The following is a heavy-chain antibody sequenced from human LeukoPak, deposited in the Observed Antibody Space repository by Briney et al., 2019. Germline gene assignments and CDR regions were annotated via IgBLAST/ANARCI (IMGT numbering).Heavy chain of an antibody. CDR2: ISGSGGST. D-gene: IGHD4-23*01. CDR1: GFTFSSYG. CDR3: ARSSREPRGYAPWELMPPFDY. Sequence: PGGTLRLSCAASGFTFSSYGMSWVRQAPGKGLEWVSAISGSGGSTYYADSVKGRFTISRDNAKTSLYLQMNSLRAEDTAVYYCARSSREPRGYAPWELMPPFDYWGQGTLVTVSS. V-gene: IGHV3-23*01. J-gene: IGHJ4*02.